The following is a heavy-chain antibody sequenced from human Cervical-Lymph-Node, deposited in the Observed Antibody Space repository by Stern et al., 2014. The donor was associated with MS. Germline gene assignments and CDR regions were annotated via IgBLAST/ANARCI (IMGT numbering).Heavy chain of an antibody. V-gene: IGHV3-30*18. CDR1: GFSFSDYG. CDR2: ISYEGSEK. CDR3: AKGDTIFGVVTPCDY. Sequence: QVQLVESGGGVVQPGRSLRLSCAASGFSFSDYGMDWVRQAPGKGLEWVGGISYEGSEKNYVDSVKGRFTISRDNSKNTLYLQMTSLRTEDTAVYYCAKGDTIFGVVTPCDYWGQGTLVTVSS. D-gene: IGHD3-3*01. J-gene: IGHJ4*02.